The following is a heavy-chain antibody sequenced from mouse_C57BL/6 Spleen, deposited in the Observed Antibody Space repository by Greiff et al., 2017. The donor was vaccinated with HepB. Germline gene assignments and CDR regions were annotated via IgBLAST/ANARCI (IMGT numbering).Heavy chain of an antibody. Sequence: VQLQQSGPELVKPGASVKISCKASGYSFTGYYMNWVKQSPEKSLEWIGEINPSTGGTTYNQKFKAKATLTVDKSSSTAYMQLKSLTSEDSAVYDCARGLYDSSWFAYWGQGTLVTVSA. V-gene: IGHV1-42*01. J-gene: IGHJ3*01. CDR2: INPSTGGT. CDR1: GYSFTGYY. CDR3: ARGLYDSSWFAY. D-gene: IGHD2-3*01.